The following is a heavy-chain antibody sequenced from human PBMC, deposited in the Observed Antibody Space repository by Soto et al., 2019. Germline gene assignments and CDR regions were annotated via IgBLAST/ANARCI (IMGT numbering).Heavy chain of an antibody. D-gene: IGHD1-1*01. CDR1: GGTFSSYT. V-gene: IGHV1-69*02. Sequence: QVQLVQSEAEVKKPGSSVKVSCKASGGTFSSYTISWVRQAPGQGLEWMGRIIPILGIANYAQKFQGRVTITADKSTSTAYMELSSLRSEDTAVYYCASHPGTGWFDPWGQGTLVTVSS. J-gene: IGHJ5*02. CDR2: IIPILGIA. CDR3: ASHPGTGWFDP.